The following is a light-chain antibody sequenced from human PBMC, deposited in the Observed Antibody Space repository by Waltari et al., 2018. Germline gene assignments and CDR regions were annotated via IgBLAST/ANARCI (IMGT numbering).Light chain of an antibody. J-gene: IGKJ4*01. CDR1: QSVDTF. CDR2: DAS. V-gene: IGKV3-15*01. Sequence: IVMTQSPAILSVSPGEGATLPCRASQSVDTFLAWYQQLRGRAPRLLIWDASTRATGIPARFSGSGSGTEFTLTISSLQSEDFAVYYCQQYKQWPLTFDGGTRVDIK. CDR3: QQYKQWPLT.